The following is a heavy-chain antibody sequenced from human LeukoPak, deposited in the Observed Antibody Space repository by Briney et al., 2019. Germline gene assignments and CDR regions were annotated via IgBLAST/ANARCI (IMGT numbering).Heavy chain of an antibody. D-gene: IGHD2-15*01. CDR2: ISGSGADT. J-gene: IGHJ3*02. CDR3: EKHIERSYCSGGSCIYAFDI. Sequence: GSLRLSCAASGFTLSNYAMSWVRQVPGKGLEWVSEISGSGADTYYADSVKGRFTISRDNFKSTLYLRMNSLRAEDTAVYYCEKHIERSYCSGGSCIYAFDIWGQGTMVTVSS. CDR1: GFTLSNYA. V-gene: IGHV3-23*01.